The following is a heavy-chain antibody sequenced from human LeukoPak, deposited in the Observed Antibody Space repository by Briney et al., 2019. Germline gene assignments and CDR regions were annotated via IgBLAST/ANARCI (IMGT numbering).Heavy chain of an antibody. V-gene: IGHV4-38-2*02. CDR2: MYYSGST. J-gene: IGHJ4*02. CDR3: ARRSSLLWFGELLSDYFDY. D-gene: IGHD3-10*01. Sequence: PSETLSLTCTVSDYSISSGYYWGWIRQPPGKGLEWIGSMYYSGSTNYNPSLKSRVTISVDTSKNQFSLKLSSVTAADTAVYYCARRSSLLWFGELLSDYFDYWGQGTLVTVSS. CDR1: DYSISSGYY.